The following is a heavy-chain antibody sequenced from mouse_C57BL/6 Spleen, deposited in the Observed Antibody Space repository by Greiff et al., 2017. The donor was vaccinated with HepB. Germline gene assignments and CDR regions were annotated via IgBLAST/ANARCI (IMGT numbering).Heavy chain of an antibody. CDR3: AREGGDYYGSKYYFDY. CDR1: GYTFTSYW. J-gene: IGHJ2*01. V-gene: IGHV1-72*01. Sequence: QVQLQQPGAELVKPGASVKLSCKASGYTFTSYWMHWVKQRPGRGLEWIGRIDPNSGGTKYNEKFKSKATLTVDKPSRTTYMQLSSLTSEDSAVYYCAREGGDYYGSKYYFDYWGQGTTLTVSS. CDR2: IDPNSGGT. D-gene: IGHD1-1*01.